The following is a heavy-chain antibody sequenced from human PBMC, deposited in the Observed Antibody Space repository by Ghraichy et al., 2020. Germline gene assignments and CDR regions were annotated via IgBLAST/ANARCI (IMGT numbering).Heavy chain of an antibody. Sequence: ASVKVSCKASGYSFTGYYIHWVRQAPGQGLEWMGRINPNSGGTNFAQKFQDWVTMTRDTSITTVYMELSRPRSDDTAVYYCAREYSYGHYFDSWGQGTLVTVSS. V-gene: IGHV1-2*04. CDR1: GYSFTGYY. CDR3: AREYSYGHYFDS. CDR2: INPNSGGT. J-gene: IGHJ4*02. D-gene: IGHD5-18*01.